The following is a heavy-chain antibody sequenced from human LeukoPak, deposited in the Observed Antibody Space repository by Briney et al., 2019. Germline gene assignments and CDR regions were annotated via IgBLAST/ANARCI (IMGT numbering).Heavy chain of an antibody. CDR3: ARGQRGGLSASLGGLFASYCTHYYMDV. V-gene: IGHV1-46*01. CDR1: GNTFTMYY. Sequence: ASVKVSCKASGNTFTMYYIHWVRQAPGQGLEWMGMINPSDGATTYAQRFQGRVTMTRDMSTTTVYMDLRSLRSEDTAVYFCARGQRGGLSASLGGLFASYCTHYYMDVWGRGTAVTVSS. D-gene: IGHD3-16*01. CDR2: INPSDGAT. J-gene: IGHJ6*03.